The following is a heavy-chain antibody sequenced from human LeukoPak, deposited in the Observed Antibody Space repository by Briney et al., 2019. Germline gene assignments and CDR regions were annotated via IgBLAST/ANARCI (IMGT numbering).Heavy chain of an antibody. V-gene: IGHV4-59*01. CDR3: AREDRSRSSDPFDY. Sequence: PSETLSLTCTVSGGSISSYYWNWIRQPPGKGLEWIGYIYYSGSTNYNPSLKSRLTISVDTSKNQFSLKLSSVTAADTAVYYCAREDRSRSSDPFDYWGQGTLVTVSS. CDR1: GGSISSYY. D-gene: IGHD1-26*01. J-gene: IGHJ4*02. CDR2: IYYSGST.